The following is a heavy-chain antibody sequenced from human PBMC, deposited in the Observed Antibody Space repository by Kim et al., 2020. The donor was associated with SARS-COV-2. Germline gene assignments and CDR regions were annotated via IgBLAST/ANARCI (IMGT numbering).Heavy chain of an antibody. J-gene: IGHJ2*01. CDR2: LTSTGDTT. CDR3: AKDLRGPSAGTWYFDL. D-gene: IGHD6-13*01. CDR1: GFTFSSSA. Sequence: GGSLRLSCAASGFTFSSSAMGWVRQAPGKGLEWVSALTSTGDTTYYADSVKGRFTISRDNSKNTLYLQMNGLRAEDTSLYYCAKDLRGPSAGTWYFDLWGRATLVYVPS. V-gene: IGHV3-23*01.